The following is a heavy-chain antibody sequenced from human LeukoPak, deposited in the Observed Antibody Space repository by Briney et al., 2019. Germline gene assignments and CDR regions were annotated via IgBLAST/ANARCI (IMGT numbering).Heavy chain of an antibody. CDR1: GGSISSYY. CDR3: ARQWQWLNWFDP. J-gene: IGHJ5*02. D-gene: IGHD6-19*01. V-gene: IGHV4-34*01. CDR2: INHSGST. Sequence: SETLSLTCTVSGGSISSYYWSWIRQPPGKGLEWIGEINHSGSTNYNPSLKSRVTISVDTSKNQFSLKLSSVTAADTAVYYCARQWQWLNWFDPWGQGTLVTVSS.